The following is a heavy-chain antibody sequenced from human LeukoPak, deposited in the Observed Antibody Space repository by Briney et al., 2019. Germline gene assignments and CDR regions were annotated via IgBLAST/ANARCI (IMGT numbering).Heavy chain of an antibody. Sequence: GGSLRLSCAASGFTFSSYSMNWVRQAPGKGLEWVSSISSSSSYIYYADSVKGRFTISRDNAENSLYLQMNSLRAEDTAVYYCARGQQGQPLGFQHWGQGTLVTVSS. CDR3: ARGQQGQPLGFQH. V-gene: IGHV3-21*01. CDR2: ISSSSSYI. D-gene: IGHD6-13*01. CDR1: GFTFSSYS. J-gene: IGHJ1*01.